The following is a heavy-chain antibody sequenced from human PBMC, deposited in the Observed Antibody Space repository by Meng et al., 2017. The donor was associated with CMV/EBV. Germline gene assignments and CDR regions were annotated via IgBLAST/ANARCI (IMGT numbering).Heavy chain of an antibody. D-gene: IGHD6-6*01. CDR2: IERDGNEM. V-gene: IGHV3-7*01. CDR3: ARLERLLVHPYYYYGMDV. CDR1: GVTFSSYW. Sequence: GESLKISCTVPGVTFSSYWMSWVRQAPGRGLEWVANIERDGNEMYYADSVKGRFTISRDNAKNTLYLQMNSLRAEDTAVYYCARLERLLVHPYYYYGMDVWGQGTTVTVSS. J-gene: IGHJ6*02.